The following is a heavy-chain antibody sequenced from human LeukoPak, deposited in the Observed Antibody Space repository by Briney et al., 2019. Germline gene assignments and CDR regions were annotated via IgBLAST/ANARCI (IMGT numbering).Heavy chain of an antibody. J-gene: IGHJ3*02. CDR2: IYYSEST. Sequence: SETLSLTCTVSGGSISSYYWSWIRQPPGKGLEWIGYIYYSESTNYNPSLKSRVTISIDTSKDQFSLKLSSVTAADTAVYYCARGPNAEVRNAFDIWGQGTMVTVSS. CDR3: ARGPNAEVRNAFDI. D-gene: IGHD4/OR15-4a*01. V-gene: IGHV4-59*01. CDR1: GGSISSYY.